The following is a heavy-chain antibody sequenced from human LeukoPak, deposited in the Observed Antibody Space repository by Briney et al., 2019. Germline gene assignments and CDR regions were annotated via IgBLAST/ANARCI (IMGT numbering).Heavy chain of an antibody. V-gene: IGHV4-38-2*01. Sequence: SETLSLTCGVSNYYISSGSYWSWIRRPPGKGLEWIGSIYHTGSAYYSSSLQSRVTISVDTSKNQLSVKLSSVTAADTAVYYCARANDRGGTSPLDYWGQGTLVTVSS. D-gene: IGHD2-2*01. J-gene: IGHJ4*02. CDR1: NYYISSGSY. CDR2: IYHTGSA. CDR3: ARANDRGGTSPLDY.